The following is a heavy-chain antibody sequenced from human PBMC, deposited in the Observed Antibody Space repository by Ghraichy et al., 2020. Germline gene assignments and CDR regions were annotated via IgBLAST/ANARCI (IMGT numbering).Heavy chain of an antibody. J-gene: IGHJ4*02. V-gene: IGHV3-74*01. CDR3: ARAEDFWSGQGPWDFDY. Sequence: GGSLRLSCAASGFTFSSYWMHWVRQAPGKGLVWVSRINSDGSSTSYADSVKGRFTISRDNAKNTLYLQMNSLRAEDTAVYYCARAEDFWSGQGPWDFDYWGQGTLVTVSS. CDR2: INSDGSST. CDR1: GFTFSSYW. D-gene: IGHD3-3*01.